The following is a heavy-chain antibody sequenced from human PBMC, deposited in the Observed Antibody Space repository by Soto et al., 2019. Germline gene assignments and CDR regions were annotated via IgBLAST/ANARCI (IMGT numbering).Heavy chain of an antibody. CDR3: ARGIFGSGTANDY. J-gene: IGHJ4*02. CDR1: GFTFSGSW. Sequence: GGSLRLSGAASGFTFSGSWMHWVRQATGKGLVWVSRINGDGSGTSYADFVKGRFTISRDDAKNTLFLQMNGLRAEDTAVYYCARGIFGSGTANDYWGQGTLVTVSS. V-gene: IGHV3-74*01. CDR2: INGDGSGT. D-gene: IGHD3-10*01.